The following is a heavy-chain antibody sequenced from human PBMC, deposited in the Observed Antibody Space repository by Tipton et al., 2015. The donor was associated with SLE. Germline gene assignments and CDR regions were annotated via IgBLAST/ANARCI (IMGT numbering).Heavy chain of an antibody. J-gene: IGHJ6*03. D-gene: IGHD3-16*02. Sequence: TLSLTCTVSGGSISSSDYYWTWIRQHPGKGLEWIGYIYYSGNTYYNPSLKSRITISVDTSTNQFSLKLNSVTAADTVVYYCARWGSFYYYMDVWGKGTTVTVSS. CDR3: ARWGSFYYYMDV. CDR2: IYYSGNT. V-gene: IGHV4-31*03. CDR1: GGSISSSDYY.